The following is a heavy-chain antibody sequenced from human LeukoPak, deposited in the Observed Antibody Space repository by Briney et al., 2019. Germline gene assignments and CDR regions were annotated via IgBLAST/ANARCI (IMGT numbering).Heavy chain of an antibody. CDR3: ARQSSYYGSGSYLS. J-gene: IGHJ5*02. CDR2: IYTSGST. CDR1: GDSISSFY. Sequence: SETLSLTCTVSGDSISSFYWSWIRQPAGKGLEWIGRIYTSGSTNYNPSLKSRVTISVDTSKNQFSLKLSSVTAADTAVYYCARQSSYYGSGSYLSWGQGTLVTVSS. V-gene: IGHV4-4*07. D-gene: IGHD3-10*01.